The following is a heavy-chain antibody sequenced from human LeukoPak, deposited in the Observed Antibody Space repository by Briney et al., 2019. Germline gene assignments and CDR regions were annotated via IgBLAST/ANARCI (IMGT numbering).Heavy chain of an antibody. V-gene: IGHV3-13*01. CDR1: GFTFSSYD. CDR2: IGTAGDT. CDR3: ARDGGLGMDV. J-gene: IGHJ6*02. D-gene: IGHD3-16*01. Sequence: HAGGSLRLSCAASGFTFSSYDMRWVRQATGKGLEWVSAIGTAGDTYYPGSVKGRFTISRENAKNSLYLQMNSLRAGDTAVYYCARDGGLGMDVWGQGTTVTVSS.